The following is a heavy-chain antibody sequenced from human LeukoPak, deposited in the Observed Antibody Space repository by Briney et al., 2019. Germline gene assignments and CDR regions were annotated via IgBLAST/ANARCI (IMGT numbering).Heavy chain of an antibody. V-gene: IGHV5-51*01. D-gene: IGHD3-22*01. Sequence: GESLKISCQGSGYSFTSHWIGWVRQLPGKGLEWMGIIYPGDSETRYSPSFHGQVTISADKSISTAYLQWSSLKASATASYSCARRNSIKGRGYYLAHNALNIGAQGPRVT. CDR1: GYSFTSHW. CDR3: ARRNSIKGRGYYLAHNALNI. J-gene: IGHJ3*02. CDR2: IYPGDSET.